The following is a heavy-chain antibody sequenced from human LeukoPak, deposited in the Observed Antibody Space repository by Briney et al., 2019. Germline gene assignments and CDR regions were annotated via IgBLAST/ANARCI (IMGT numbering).Heavy chain of an antibody. D-gene: IGHD6-13*01. J-gene: IGHJ4*02. CDR2: ISSSGSTI. Sequence: GGSLRLSCAASGFTFSSYEMNWVRQAPGKGLEWVSYISSSGSTIYYADSVKGRFTISRDNAKNSLYLQMNSLRAEDMAVYYCARSSSWYGPFDYWGQGTLVTVSS. V-gene: IGHV3-48*03. CDR1: GFTFSSYE. CDR3: ARSSSWYGPFDY.